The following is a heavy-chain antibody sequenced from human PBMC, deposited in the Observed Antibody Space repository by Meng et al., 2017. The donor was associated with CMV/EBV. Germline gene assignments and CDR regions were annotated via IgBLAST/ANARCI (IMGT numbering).Heavy chain of an antibody. CDR3: ARGPNRCYYGSGSYYY. CDR1: GGSFSGYE. CDR2: INHSGST. D-gene: IGHD3-10*01. Sequence: SETLSLTCAVYGGSFSGYEWSWIRQPPGKGLEWVGEINHSGSTNYNTSLKSRVTISVDTSKNQSPLKLSSVTAADTAVYYYARGPNRCYYGSGSYYYWGQGTLVTVSS. J-gene: IGHJ4*02. V-gene: IGHV4-34*01.